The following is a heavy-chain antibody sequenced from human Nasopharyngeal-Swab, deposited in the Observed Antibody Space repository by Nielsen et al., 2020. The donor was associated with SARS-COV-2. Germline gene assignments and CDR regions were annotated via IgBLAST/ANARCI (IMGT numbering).Heavy chain of an antibody. Sequence: ASVKVSCKVSGYTLTELSMHWVRQAPGKGLEWMGGFDPEDGEIIYAQKFQGRVTMTEDTSTDTAYMELSSLRSEDTAVYYCATDPAIFGVVNFDYWGQGTLVTVSS. D-gene: IGHD3-3*01. CDR2: FDPEDGEI. V-gene: IGHV1-24*01. CDR3: ATDPAIFGVVNFDY. J-gene: IGHJ4*02. CDR1: GYTLTELS.